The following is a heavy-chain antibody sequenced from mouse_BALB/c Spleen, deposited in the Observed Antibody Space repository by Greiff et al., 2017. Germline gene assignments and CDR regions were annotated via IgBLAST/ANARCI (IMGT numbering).Heavy chain of an antibody. D-gene: IGHD5-1*01. V-gene: IGHV2-9*02. Sequence: VKLVESGPGLVAPSQSLSITCTVSGFSLTSYGVHWVRQPPGKGLEWLGVIWAGGSTNYNSALMSRLSISKDNSKSQVFLKMNSLQTDDTAMYYCAREAVPGFAYWGQGTLVTVSA. CDR2: IWAGGST. CDR1: GFSLTSYG. J-gene: IGHJ3*01. CDR3: AREAVPGFAY.